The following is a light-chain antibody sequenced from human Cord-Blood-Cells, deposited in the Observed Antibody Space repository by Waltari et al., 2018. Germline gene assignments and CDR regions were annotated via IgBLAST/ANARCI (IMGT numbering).Light chain of an antibody. J-gene: IGLJ3*02. CDR3: SSYTSSSTLV. Sequence: QSALTQPASVSGSPGQSITIPCTGPSSDVGGYNSVSWYQQHPGKAPKLMIYDVSNRPSGVSNRFSGSKSGNTASLTISGLQAEYEADYYCSSYTSSSTLVFGGGTKLTVL. CDR1: SSDVGGYNS. CDR2: DVS. V-gene: IGLV2-14*03.